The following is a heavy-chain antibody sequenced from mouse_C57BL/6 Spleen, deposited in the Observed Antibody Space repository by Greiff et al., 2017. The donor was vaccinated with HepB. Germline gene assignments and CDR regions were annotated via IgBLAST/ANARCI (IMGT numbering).Heavy chain of an antibody. J-gene: IGHJ2*01. D-gene: IGHD1-1*01. CDR2: IDPNSGGT. V-gene: IGHV1-72*01. CDR3: ARQATTVVVPFDY. CDR1: GYTFTSYW. Sequence: VQLQQPGAELVKPGASVKLSCKASGYTFTSYWMHWVKQRPGRGLEWIGRIDPNSGGTKYNEKFKSKATLTVDKPSSTAYMQLSSLTSEDSAVYYCARQATTVVVPFDYWGQGTTLTVSS.